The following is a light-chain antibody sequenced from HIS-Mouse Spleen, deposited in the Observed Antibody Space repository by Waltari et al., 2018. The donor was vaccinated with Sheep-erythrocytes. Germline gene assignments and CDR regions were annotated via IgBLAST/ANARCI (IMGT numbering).Light chain of an antibody. V-gene: IGLV2-23*01. CDR3: CSYAGSSTPWV. Sequence: QSALTQPAPVSGSPGQSLTISCTGTSSDVGSYNLVPWYQQHPGKAPKLMIYEGSKRPSGVSNRFSGSKSGNTASLTISGLQAEDEADYYCCSYAGSSTPWVFGGGTKLTVL. CDR1: SSDVGSYNL. CDR2: EGS. J-gene: IGLJ3*02.